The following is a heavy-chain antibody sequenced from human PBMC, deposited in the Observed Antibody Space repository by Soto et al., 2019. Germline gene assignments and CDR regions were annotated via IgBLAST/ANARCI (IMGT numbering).Heavy chain of an antibody. J-gene: IGHJ4*02. Sequence: SETLSLTCPVSGGSISSYYWSWIRQPPGKGLEWIGYIYYSGSTNYNPSLKSRVTISVDTSKNQFSLKLSSVTAADTAVYYCARGGGLYSGSYVVVFDYWGQGTLVTVSS. V-gene: IGHV4-59*08. CDR2: IYYSGST. CDR1: GGSISSYY. CDR3: ARGGGLYSGSYVVVFDY. D-gene: IGHD1-26*01.